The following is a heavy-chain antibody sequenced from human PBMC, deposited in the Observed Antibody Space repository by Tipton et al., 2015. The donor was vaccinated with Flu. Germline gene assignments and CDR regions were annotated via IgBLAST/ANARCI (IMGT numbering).Heavy chain of an antibody. CDR1: GFTVSNNY. CDR3: TLDLYSRGKYYLDF. Sequence: SLRLSCAASGFTVSNNYMSWVRQAPGKGLEWVSVIFGDGSTYYADSVKGRFTISRDNSKNTLYLQMNSLRAEDTAVYFCTLDLYSRGKYYLDFWGQGTLVTVSA. D-gene: IGHD6-19*01. J-gene: IGHJ4*02. V-gene: IGHV3-53*01. CDR2: IFGDGST.